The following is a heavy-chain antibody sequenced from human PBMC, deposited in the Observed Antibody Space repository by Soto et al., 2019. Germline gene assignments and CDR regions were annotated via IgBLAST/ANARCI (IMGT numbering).Heavy chain of an antibody. CDR2: IYTGGST. CDR1: GFTVSNNY. V-gene: IGHV3-53*01. J-gene: IGHJ4*02. D-gene: IGHD3-3*01. Sequence: PGGSLRLSCAASGFTVSNNYMSWVRQAPGKGLEWVSVIYTGGSTYYAESVKGRFSISRDNSKNTMYLQMNSLRAEDTAVYYCAKYYDFWSGYYGPTYYFDYWGQGTLVTVSS. CDR3: AKYYDFWSGYYGPTYYFDY.